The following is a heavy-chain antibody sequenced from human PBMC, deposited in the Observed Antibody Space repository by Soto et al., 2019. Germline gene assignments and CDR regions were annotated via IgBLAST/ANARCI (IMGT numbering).Heavy chain of an antibody. D-gene: IGHD6-25*01. Sequence: QVQLQETGPGLVKPSGTLSLTCAVSSGSISSSNWWTWVRQPPGKELEWIGEIYHSGLIKYNPSLKSRVTISVDKSKNQFSLKLSSVTAADTAVYYCARERLTGGGAFDIWGQGTMVTVSS. J-gene: IGHJ3*02. CDR3: ARERLTGGGAFDI. V-gene: IGHV4-4*02. CDR1: SGSISSSNW. CDR2: IYHSGLI.